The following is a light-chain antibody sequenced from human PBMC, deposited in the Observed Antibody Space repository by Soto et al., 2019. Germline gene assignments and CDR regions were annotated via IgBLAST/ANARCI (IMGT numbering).Light chain of an antibody. V-gene: IGLV2-14*01. CDR3: SSYTSSSTPYV. CDR1: SSDVGGYNY. CDR2: EVS. J-gene: IGLJ1*01. Sequence: QPASVSGSPGQSITISCTGTSSDVGGYNYVSWYQQHPGKAPKLMIYEVSNRPSGVSNRFSGSKYGNTASLTISGLQAEDEADYYCSSYTSSSTPYVFGTGTKLTVL.